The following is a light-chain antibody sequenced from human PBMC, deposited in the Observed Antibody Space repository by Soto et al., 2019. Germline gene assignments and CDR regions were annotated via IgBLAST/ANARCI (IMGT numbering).Light chain of an antibody. CDR2: SIS. Sequence: DVVMTQSPLSLPVTLGQPASISCRSSQSLVYSDGITYLNWFQQRPVQSPRRLIYSISNRDSGVPDRFSGSGSGSDFTLKMSRVEAEDVRLYYCMQGTHWPYTFGQRTKLEIK. CDR1: QSLVYSDGITY. CDR3: MQGTHWPYT. J-gene: IGKJ2*01. V-gene: IGKV2-30*01.